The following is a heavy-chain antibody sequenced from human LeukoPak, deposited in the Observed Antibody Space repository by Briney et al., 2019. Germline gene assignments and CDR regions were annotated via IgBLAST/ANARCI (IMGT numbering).Heavy chain of an antibody. Sequence: GGSLRLSCAASGFTFSSYGMHWVRQAPGKGLEWVAVISYDGSNKYYADSVNGRFTISRDNSKNTLSLQMNSLRAEDTAVYYCAKSPSGRSRISRFDYWGQGILVTVSS. CDR2: ISYDGSNK. J-gene: IGHJ4*02. CDR1: GFTFSSYG. D-gene: IGHD1-26*01. V-gene: IGHV3-30*18. CDR3: AKSPSGRSRISRFDY.